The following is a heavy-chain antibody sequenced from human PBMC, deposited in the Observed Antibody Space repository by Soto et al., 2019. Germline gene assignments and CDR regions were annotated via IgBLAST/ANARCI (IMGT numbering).Heavy chain of an antibody. D-gene: IGHD2-21*02. Sequence: PGGSLRLSCAASGFTFSSYAMSWVRQAPGKGLEWVAVIRYDGSNKYYADSVKGRFTISRDNYKNTLYLQMNSLRAEDTAVYYCARGGKHIVVVTAGGGMDVWGQGTTVTVSS. CDR3: ARGGKHIVVVTAGGGMDV. CDR1: GFTFSSYA. V-gene: IGHV3-33*08. CDR2: IRYDGSNK. J-gene: IGHJ6*02.